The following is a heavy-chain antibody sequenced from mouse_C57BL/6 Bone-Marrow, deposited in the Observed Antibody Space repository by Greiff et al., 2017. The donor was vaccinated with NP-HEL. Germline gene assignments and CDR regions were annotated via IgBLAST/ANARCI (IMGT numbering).Heavy chain of an antibody. CDR1: GYTFTNYW. J-gene: IGHJ4*01. Sequence: VQRVESGAELVRPGTSVKMSCKASGYTFTNYWIGWAKQRPGHGLEWIGDIYPGGGYTNYNEKFKGKATLTADKSSSTAYMQFSSLTSEDSAIYYCARGGKGHYAMDYWGQGTSVTVSS. CDR3: ARGGKGHYAMDY. D-gene: IGHD1-1*02. CDR2: IYPGGGYT. V-gene: IGHV1-63*01.